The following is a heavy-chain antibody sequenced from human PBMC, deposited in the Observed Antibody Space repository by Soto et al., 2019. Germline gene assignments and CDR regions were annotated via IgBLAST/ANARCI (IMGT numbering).Heavy chain of an antibody. D-gene: IGHD3-10*01. CDR2: INAGNGNT. CDR3: ARELDQLGYYGSDVPPCGV. V-gene: IGHV1-3*01. Sequence: ASVKVSCKASGYTFTSYAMHWVRQAPGQRLEWMGWINAGNGNTKYSQKFQGRVTITRDTSASTAYMELSSLRSEDTAVYYCARELDQLGYYGSDVPPCGVWGKGTTVTVSS. CDR1: GYTFTSYA. J-gene: IGHJ6*04.